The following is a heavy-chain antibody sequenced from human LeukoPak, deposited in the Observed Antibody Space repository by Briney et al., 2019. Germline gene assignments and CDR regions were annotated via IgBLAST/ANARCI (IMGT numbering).Heavy chain of an antibody. CDR2: IRSKAYGGTT. CDR3: TRDTPIFGVGYYYYYMDV. Sequence: GGSLRLSCTASGFTFGDYAMSWVRQAPGKGLEWVGFIRSKAYGGTTEYAASVKGRFTISRDDSKIIAYLQMNSLKTEDTAVYYCTRDTPIFGVGYYYYYMDVWGKGTTVTVSS. D-gene: IGHD3-3*01. J-gene: IGHJ6*03. CDR1: GFTFGDYA. V-gene: IGHV3-49*04.